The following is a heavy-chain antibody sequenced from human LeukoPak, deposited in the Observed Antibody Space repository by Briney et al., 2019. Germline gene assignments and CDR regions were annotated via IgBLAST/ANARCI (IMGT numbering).Heavy chain of an antibody. V-gene: IGHV1-69*13. CDR1: GYTFTNYG. CDR2: IIPIFGTA. CDR3: ARDDCSSTSCYSTLYFYYMDV. D-gene: IGHD2-2*01. J-gene: IGHJ6*03. Sequence: SVKVSCKASGYTFTNYGISWVRQAPGQGLEWMGGIIPIFGTANYAQKFQGRVTITADESTSTAYMELSSLRSEDTAVYYCARDDCSSTSCYSTLYFYYMDVWGKGTTVTVSS.